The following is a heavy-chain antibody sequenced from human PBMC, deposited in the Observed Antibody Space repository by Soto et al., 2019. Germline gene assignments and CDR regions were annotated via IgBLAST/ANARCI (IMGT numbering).Heavy chain of an antibody. J-gene: IGHJ5*02. CDR2: VNPDGSTT. CDR1: KFSFSGYW. CDR3: AKVARGSYDWFDP. Sequence: EVQLVESGGGLVQPGGSLRLSCAASKFSFSGYWMHWVRQAPGKGLMWVSRVNPDGSTTTYADSVKGRFTISRDNAKNTVFLQMNSLRADDTAVYYCAKVARGSYDWFDPWGQGTLVTVSS. V-gene: IGHV3-74*01. D-gene: IGHD1-26*01.